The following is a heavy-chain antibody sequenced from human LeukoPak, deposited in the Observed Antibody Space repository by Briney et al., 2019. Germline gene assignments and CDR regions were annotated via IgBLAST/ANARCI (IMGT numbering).Heavy chain of an antibody. D-gene: IGHD3-22*01. CDR3: ARGVQYYYDSSGYSDAFDI. CDR1: GGSISSYY. J-gene: IGHJ3*02. Sequence: SETLSLTCTVSGGSISSYYWSWIRQPPGKGLEWIGYIYYSGSTNYNPSLKSRVTISVDTSKNQFSLKLSSVTAADTAVYYCARGVQYYYDSSGYSDAFDIWGQGTMVTVSS. V-gene: IGHV4-59*01. CDR2: IYYSGST.